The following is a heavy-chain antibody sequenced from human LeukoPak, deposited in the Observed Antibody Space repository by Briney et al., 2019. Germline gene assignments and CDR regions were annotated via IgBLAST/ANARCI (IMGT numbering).Heavy chain of an antibody. CDR1: GFTFSSYA. Sequence: PGGSLRLSCAASGFTFSSYAMSWVRQAPGKGLEWVSAIIGSGGSTYYADSVKGRFTISRDNSKNKLYLQMNSLRAEDTAVYYCAKDLLLWFGELSHWGQGTLVTVSS. D-gene: IGHD3-10*01. J-gene: IGHJ4*02. CDR2: IIGSGGST. V-gene: IGHV3-23*01. CDR3: AKDLLLWFGELSH.